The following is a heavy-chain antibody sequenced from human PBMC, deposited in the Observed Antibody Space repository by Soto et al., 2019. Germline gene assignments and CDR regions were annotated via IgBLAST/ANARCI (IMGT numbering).Heavy chain of an antibody. CDR3: ARRGYCSDGSCYSFDC. D-gene: IGHD2-15*01. J-gene: IGHJ4*02. Sequence: QVQLQQWGAGLLKPSETLSLTCAVYGGSFSGYYWSWIRQPPGKGLEWIGEINHSGSTNYNPSLKSRVTISVDAPKNQFALKLSSVTAADTAVYYCARRGYCSDGSCYSFDCWGQGTLVTVSS. CDR2: INHSGST. CDR1: GGSFSGYY. V-gene: IGHV4-34*01.